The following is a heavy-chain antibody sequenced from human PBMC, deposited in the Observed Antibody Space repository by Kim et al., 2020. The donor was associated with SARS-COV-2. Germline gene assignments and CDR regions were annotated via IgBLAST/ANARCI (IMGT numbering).Heavy chain of an antibody. D-gene: IGHD3-22*01. CDR3: AREGKYDSSGYYPTGDAFDI. V-gene: IGHV1-69*13. CDR1: GGTFSSYA. J-gene: IGHJ3*02. Sequence: SVKVSCKASGGTFSSYAISWVRQAPGQGLEWMGGIIPIFGTANYAQKFQGRVTITADESTSTAYMELSSLRSEDTAVYYCAREGKYDSSGYYPTGDAFDIWGQGTMVTVSS. CDR2: IIPIFGTA.